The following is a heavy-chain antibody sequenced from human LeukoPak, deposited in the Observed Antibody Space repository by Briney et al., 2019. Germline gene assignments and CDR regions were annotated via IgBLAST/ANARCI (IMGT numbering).Heavy chain of an antibody. CDR3: AKGVVVPAAMGLYYYYGMDV. D-gene: IGHD2-2*01. CDR1: GFTFSSYA. V-gene: IGHV3-23*01. CDR2: ISGSGGST. J-gene: IGHJ6*02. Sequence: GGSLRLSCAASGFTFSSYAMSWVRQAPGKGLEWVSAISGSGGSTYYADSVKGRFTISRDNSKNTLYLQMNSLRAEDTAVYYCAKGVVVPAAMGLYYYYGMDVWGQGTTVTVSS.